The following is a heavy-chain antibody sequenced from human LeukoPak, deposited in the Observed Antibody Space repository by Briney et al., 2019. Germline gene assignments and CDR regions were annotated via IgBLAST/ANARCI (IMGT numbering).Heavy chain of an antibody. CDR2: ISSSSSYI. Sequence: GGSLRLSCAASGFTFSSYSMNWVRQAPGKGLEWVSSISSSSSYIYYADSVKGRFTISRDNAKNSLYLQMNSLRAEDTAVYYCARSWKWLGFDYWGQGTLVSVSS. D-gene: IGHD5-24*01. CDR3: ARSWKWLGFDY. CDR1: GFTFSSYS. J-gene: IGHJ4*02. V-gene: IGHV3-21*01.